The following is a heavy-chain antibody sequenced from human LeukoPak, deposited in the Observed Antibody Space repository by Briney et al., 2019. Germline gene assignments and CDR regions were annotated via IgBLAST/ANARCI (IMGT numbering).Heavy chain of an antibody. CDR2: ISSDGGST. V-gene: IGHV3-64*01. Sequence: PGGSLRLSCAASGFSFNNYIMHWVRQPPGRGLEFVSAISSDGGSTYYANSVKGRFAISRDNSKNTLYLQMGSRRAEDMAVYYCARGRISSGWYCDYWVQGTLVTVSS. CDR3: ARGRISSGWYCDY. CDR1: GFSFNNYI. J-gene: IGHJ4*02. D-gene: IGHD6-19*01.